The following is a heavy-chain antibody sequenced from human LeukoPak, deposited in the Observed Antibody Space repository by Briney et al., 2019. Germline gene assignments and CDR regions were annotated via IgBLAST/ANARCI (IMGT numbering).Heavy chain of an antibody. CDR2: IIPMFGTA. J-gene: IGHJ4*02. CDR3: ARGRLADYYDSSGYLYYFDY. D-gene: IGHD3-22*01. Sequence: SVKVSCKASGGTFSSYGISWVRQAPGQGLEWMGGIIPMFGTANYAQKFQGRVTINADKSTSTAYMELSSLRSEDTAVYYCARGRLADYYDSSGYLYYFDYWGQGTLVTVSS. V-gene: IGHV1-69*06. CDR1: GGTFSSYG.